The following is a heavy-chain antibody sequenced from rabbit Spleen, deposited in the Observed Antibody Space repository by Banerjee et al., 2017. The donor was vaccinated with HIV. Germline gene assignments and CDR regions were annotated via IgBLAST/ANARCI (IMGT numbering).Heavy chain of an antibody. D-gene: IGHD1-1*01. CDR1: GFDLSSYYY. Sequence: QSLEESGGDLVKPGASLTLTCTASGFDLSSYYYMCWVRQAPGKGLEWIGCIYTTSGVSAYYASWAKGRFTISRTSSTTVTLRMTSLTAADTATYFCARDLVGVIGWNFYLWGQGTLVTVS. V-gene: IGHV1S40*01. J-gene: IGHJ4*01. CDR2: IYTTSGVSA. CDR3: ARDLVGVIGWNFYL.